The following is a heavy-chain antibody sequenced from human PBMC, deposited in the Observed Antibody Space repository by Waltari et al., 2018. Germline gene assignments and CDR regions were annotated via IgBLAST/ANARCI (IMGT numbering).Heavy chain of an antibody. CDR1: GFTFSSYA. CDR2: ISGSGGST. D-gene: IGHD5-12*01. Sequence: EVQLLESGGGLVQPGGSLRLSCAASGFTFSSYAMRWVRQAPGKGLEWVSAISGSGGSTYYADSVKGRFTISRDNSKNTLYLQMNSLRAEDTAVYYCAKDPGGYSGYDYINWFDPWGQGTLVTVSS. CDR3: AKDPGGYSGYDYINWFDP. J-gene: IGHJ5*02. V-gene: IGHV3-23*01.